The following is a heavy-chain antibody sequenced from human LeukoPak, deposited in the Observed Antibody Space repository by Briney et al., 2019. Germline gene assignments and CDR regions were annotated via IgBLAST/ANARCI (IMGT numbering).Heavy chain of an antibody. V-gene: IGHV3-7*01. CDR1: GFTFSGYR. D-gene: IGHD6-19*01. J-gene: IGHJ4*02. Sequence: QTGGSLRLSCAASGFTFSGYRMSWVRQAPGKGLEWVANIKQDGSEKYYVDSVKGRFTISRDNAKNSLYLQMNSLRAEDTAVYYCARVMYSSGWSFDYWGQGTLVTVSS. CDR2: IKQDGSEK. CDR3: ARVMYSSGWSFDY.